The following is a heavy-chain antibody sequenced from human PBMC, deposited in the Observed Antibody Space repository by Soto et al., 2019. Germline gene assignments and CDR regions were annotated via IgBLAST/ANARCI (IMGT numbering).Heavy chain of an antibody. V-gene: IGHV3-30-3*01. CDR3: ARDPLYYYDSSGYYPYYYYGMDV. Sequence: PGGSLRLSCAASGFTFSSYAMHWVRQAPGKGLEWVAVISYDGSNKYYADSVKGRFTISRDNSKNTLYLQMNSLRAEDTAVYYCARDPLYYYDSSGYYPYYYYGMDVWGQGTTVTVS. D-gene: IGHD3-22*01. CDR1: GFTFSSYA. J-gene: IGHJ6*02. CDR2: ISYDGSNK.